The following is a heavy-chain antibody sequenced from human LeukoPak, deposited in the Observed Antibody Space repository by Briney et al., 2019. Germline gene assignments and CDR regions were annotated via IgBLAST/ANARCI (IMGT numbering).Heavy chain of an antibody. D-gene: IGHD3-10*02. CDR3: ARAYVHALDY. Sequence: GGSLRLSCAASAFTFSSYSMNWVRQAPGKGLEWVSYINSSSSTIYYAGSVKGRFTISRDNTKNSLYLQMNSLRAEDTAVYYCARAYVHALDYWGQGTLVTVSS. CDR1: AFTFSSYS. CDR2: INSSSSTI. J-gene: IGHJ4*02. V-gene: IGHV3-48*04.